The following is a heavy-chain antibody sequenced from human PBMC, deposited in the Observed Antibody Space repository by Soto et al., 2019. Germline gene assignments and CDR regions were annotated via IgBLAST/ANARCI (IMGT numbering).Heavy chain of an antibody. CDR3: AGDPDSHYNDSHASSYP. Sequence: QVQLVQSGAEVKKPGSSVKVSCKASGGTFSTYTITWVRQAPGQGLEWMGRIIPIIGIINYAQKFQGRVTISADKFTGTANMALTGLRSDDTAVYYCAGDPDSHYNDSHASSYPWGQGTLVTVSS. V-gene: IGHV1-69*08. D-gene: IGHD4-4*01. CDR1: GGTFSTYT. CDR2: IIPIIGII. J-gene: IGHJ5*02.